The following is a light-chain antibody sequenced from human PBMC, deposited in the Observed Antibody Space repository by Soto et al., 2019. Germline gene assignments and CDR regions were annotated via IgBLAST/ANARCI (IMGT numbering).Light chain of an antibody. J-gene: IGLJ1*01. CDR1: SSDVGGYNY. CDR2: DVS. CDR3: SSYTSSSTLYV. V-gene: IGLV2-14*01. Sequence: QSALTQPASVSESPGQSITISCTGTSSDVGGYNYFSWYQQHPGKAPKLMFYDVSNRPSWVSNRFSGSKSVNTVSLTISGLQAEDDAEYYCSSYTSSSTLYVFGTGTQVTIL.